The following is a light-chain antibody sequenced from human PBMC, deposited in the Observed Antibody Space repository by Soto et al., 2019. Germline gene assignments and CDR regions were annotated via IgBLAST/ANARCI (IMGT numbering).Light chain of an antibody. CDR2: GAS. CDR3: QQHGSSPIT. J-gene: IGKJ4*01. V-gene: IGKV3-20*01. CDR1: QIVSSSY. Sequence: IVLKISPCTLSLTKLERATLSFMSSQIVSSSYLAWYQQKPGQAPRLLIYGASSRAAGIPDRFSGSGSGTDFTLTISRLEPEDFAVYCCQQHGSSPITFGGGSKVDI.